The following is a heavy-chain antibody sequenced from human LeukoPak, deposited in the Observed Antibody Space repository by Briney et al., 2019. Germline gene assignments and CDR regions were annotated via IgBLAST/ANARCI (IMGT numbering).Heavy chain of an antibody. V-gene: IGHV3-72*01. CDR3: ARVGYSYGSYYFDY. D-gene: IGHD5-18*01. CDR2: IRNKANSYTT. J-gene: IGHJ4*02. CDR1: GFTFSDHY. Sequence: GGSLRLSCAASGFTFSDHYMDWVRQAPGKGLEWVARIRNKANSYTTEYAASVKGRFTISRDDSKNSLFLQMNSLKTEDTAVYYCARVGYSYGSYYFDYWGQGTLVTVSS.